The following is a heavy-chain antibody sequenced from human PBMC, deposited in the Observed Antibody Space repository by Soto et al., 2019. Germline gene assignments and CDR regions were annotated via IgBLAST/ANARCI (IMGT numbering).Heavy chain of an antibody. CDR3: ARDKDRQQLGGNYYYGIDV. D-gene: IGHD3-3*02. J-gene: IGHJ6*02. CDR1: GGTFGNSA. CDR2: ISPIFPTP. Sequence: QVQLVQSGAEVKKPGSSVTVSCKASGGTFGNSAISWVRQAPGQGLEWMGGISPIFPTPDYAQKFQERVTITADESTSTAYMELTSLRSEDPAVYYCARDKDRQQLGGNYYYGIDVWGQGTTVTVSS. V-gene: IGHV1-69*12.